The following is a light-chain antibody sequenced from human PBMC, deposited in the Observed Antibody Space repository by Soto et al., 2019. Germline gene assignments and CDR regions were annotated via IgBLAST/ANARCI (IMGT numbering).Light chain of an antibody. CDR3: SSYAGSNNFV. CDR2: DVS. V-gene: IGLV2-11*01. CDR1: SSDVGSYNY. J-gene: IGLJ1*01. Sequence: QSALTQPRSVSGSPGESVTISCSGTSSDVGSYNYVSWYQQYPGKAPKVMIYDVSERPSEVPVRFSGSKSGNTASLTISGLRAEDEADYYCSSYAGSNNFVFGSGTKVTVL.